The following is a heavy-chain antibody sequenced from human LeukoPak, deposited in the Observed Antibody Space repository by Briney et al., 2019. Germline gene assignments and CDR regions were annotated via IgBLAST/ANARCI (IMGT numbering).Heavy chain of an antibody. V-gene: IGHV4-4*02. CDR1: GGSISSSNW. J-gene: IGHJ4*02. CDR3: ASQGSLSGSGSYSLDY. D-gene: IGHD3-10*01. Sequence: SGTLSLTCAVSGGSISSSNWWSWVRQPPGKGLEWIGEIYHSGSTNYNPSLKSRVTISVDKSKNQFSLKLSSVTAADTAVYYCASQGSLSGSGSYSLDYWGQGTLVTVSS. CDR2: IYHSGST.